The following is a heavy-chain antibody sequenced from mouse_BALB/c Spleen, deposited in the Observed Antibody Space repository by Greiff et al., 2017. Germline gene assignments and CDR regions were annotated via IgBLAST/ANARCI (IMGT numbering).Heavy chain of an antibody. CDR2: ISNGGGST. J-gene: IGHJ4*01. CDR3: ARHDRNYAMDY. Sequence: EVKLMESGGGLVQPGGSLKLSCAASGFTFSSYTMSWVRQTPEKRLEWVAYISNGGGSTYYPDTVKGRFTISRDNAKNTLYLQMSSLKSEDTAMYYCARHDRNYAMDYWGQGTSVTVSS. CDR1: GFTFSSYT. D-gene: IGHD2-14*01. V-gene: IGHV5-12-2*01.